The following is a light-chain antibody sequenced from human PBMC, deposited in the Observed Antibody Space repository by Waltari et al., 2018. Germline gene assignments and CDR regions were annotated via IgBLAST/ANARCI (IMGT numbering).Light chain of an antibody. CDR3: CSHAGSTTFVV. CDR1: NSDVGAYNY. CDR2: DVT. J-gene: IGLJ2*01. V-gene: IGLV2-23*02. Sequence: QSALTQPASVSGSPGQSITISCIGTNSDVGAYNYVSWYQQHPGKAPKLIIYDVTKGPAGFSNRFAGSKSGNTASLTISGLQAEDEADYYCCSHAGSTTFVVFGGGTKLTVL.